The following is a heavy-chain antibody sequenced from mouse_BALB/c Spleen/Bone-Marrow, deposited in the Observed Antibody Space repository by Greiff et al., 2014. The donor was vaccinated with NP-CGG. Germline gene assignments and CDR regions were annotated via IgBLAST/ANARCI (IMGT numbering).Heavy chain of an antibody. CDR1: GFTFSDYY. D-gene: IGHD2-14*01. CDR3: ARDTIGTTWFAY. J-gene: IGHJ3*01. CDR2: ISDGGSYT. Sequence: EVQRVESGGGLVKPGGSLKPSCAASGFTFSDYYMYWVRQTPEKRLEWVATISDGGSYTYYPDSVKGRFTISRDNAKNNLYLQMSSLKSEGTAMYYCARDTIGTTWFAYWGQGTLVTVSA. V-gene: IGHV5-4*02.